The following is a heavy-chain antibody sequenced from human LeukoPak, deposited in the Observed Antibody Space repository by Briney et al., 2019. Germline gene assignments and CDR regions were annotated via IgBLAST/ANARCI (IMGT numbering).Heavy chain of an antibody. CDR1: GFTFSSYS. Sequence: PGGSLRLSCAASGFTFSSYSMNWVRQAPGKGLEWVSSISSSSSYIYYADSVKGRFTISRDNAKNSLYLQINSLRAEDTAVYYCARDTAMVTGGTFWFDPWGQGTLVTVSS. CDR2: ISSSSSYI. V-gene: IGHV3-21*01. D-gene: IGHD5-18*01. CDR3: ARDTAMVTGGTFWFDP. J-gene: IGHJ5*02.